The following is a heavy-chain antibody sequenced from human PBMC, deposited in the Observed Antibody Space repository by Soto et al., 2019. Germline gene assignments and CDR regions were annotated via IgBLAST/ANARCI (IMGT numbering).Heavy chain of an antibody. Sequence: SETLSLTCTVSGGSISSSSYYWGWIRQPPGKGLEWIGSIYYSGSTYYNPSLKSRVTISVDTSKNQFSLKLSSVTAADTAVYYCARREDCSSTSCYLAGHGMDVWGQGTTVTVSS. CDR2: IYYSGST. CDR3: ARREDCSSTSCYLAGHGMDV. CDR1: GGSISSSSYY. J-gene: IGHJ6*02. D-gene: IGHD2-2*01. V-gene: IGHV4-39*01.